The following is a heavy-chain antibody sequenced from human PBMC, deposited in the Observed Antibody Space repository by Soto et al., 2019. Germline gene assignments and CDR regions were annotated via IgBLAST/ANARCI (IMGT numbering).Heavy chain of an antibody. D-gene: IGHD2-2*01. CDR2: IYYSGST. CDR3: ARDTCSSTSCSTYYYYYGMDV. Sequence: PSETLSLTCTVSGGSISSGGYYWSWIRQPPGKGLEWIGYIYYSGSTNYNPSLKSRVTISVDTSKNQFSLKLSSVTAADTAVYYCARDTCSSTSCSTYYYYYGMDVWGQGTTVTVSS. CDR1: GGSISSGGYY. V-gene: IGHV4-61*08. J-gene: IGHJ6*02.